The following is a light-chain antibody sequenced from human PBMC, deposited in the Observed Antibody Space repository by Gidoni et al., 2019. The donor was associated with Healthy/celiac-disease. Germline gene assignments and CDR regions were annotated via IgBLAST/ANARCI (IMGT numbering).Light chain of an antibody. CDR1: QDISNY. CDR2: DAS. CDR3: QQYDNRLPT. J-gene: IGKJ5*01. V-gene: IGKV1-33*01. Sequence: DIHMTQSPSSLSASVGDRVTITCQASQDISNYLNWYQQKPGKAPKLLIYDASNLETGVPSRFSGSGSGTDFTFTISSLQPEDIATYYCQQYDNRLPTFGQGTRLEIK.